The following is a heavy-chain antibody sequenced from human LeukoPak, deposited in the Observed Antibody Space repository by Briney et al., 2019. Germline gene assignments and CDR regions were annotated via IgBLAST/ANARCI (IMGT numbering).Heavy chain of an antibody. D-gene: IGHD2/OR15-2a*01. V-gene: IGHV1-18*01. J-gene: IGHJ4*02. CDR2: ISAYNGNT. CDR3: VRDLGTWEMLRGIFYDF. Sequence: GSSVKVSCKASGGTFSSYAISWVRQAPGQGLEWMGWISAYNGNTKSAQKLQGRVTMTTDISTSTAYMELRSLRSDDTAVYYCVRDLGTWEMLRGIFYDFWGQGTVVTVSS. CDR1: GGTFSSYA.